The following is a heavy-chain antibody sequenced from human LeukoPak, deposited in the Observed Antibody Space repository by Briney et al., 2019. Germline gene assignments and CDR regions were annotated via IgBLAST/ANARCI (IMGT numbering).Heavy chain of an antibody. CDR2: IWYDGSNK. V-gene: IGHV3-33*01. CDR1: GFTFSSYG. D-gene: IGHD2-21*02. CDR3: ARAKTVTATRDAFDI. J-gene: IGHJ3*02. Sequence: GRSLRLSCAASGFTFSSYGMHWVRQAPGKGLEWVAVIWYDGSNKYYADSVKGRFTISRDNSKNTLYLQMNSLRAEDTAVYYCARAKTVTATRDAFDIWGQGTMVTVSS.